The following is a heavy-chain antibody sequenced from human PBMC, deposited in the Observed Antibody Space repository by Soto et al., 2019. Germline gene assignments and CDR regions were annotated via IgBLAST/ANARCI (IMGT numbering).Heavy chain of an antibody. D-gene: IGHD5-18*01. CDR1: GFTFSSYW. CDR2: IKQDGSEK. V-gene: IGHV3-7*01. Sequence: GGSLRLSCAASGFTFSSYWMSWVRQAPGKGLEWVANIKQDGSEKYYVDSVKGRFTISRDNAKNSLYLQMNSLRAEDTAVYYCARDEIQIWSLVGSFDSWGQGTLVTVSS. CDR3: ARDEIQIWSLVGSFDS. J-gene: IGHJ4*02.